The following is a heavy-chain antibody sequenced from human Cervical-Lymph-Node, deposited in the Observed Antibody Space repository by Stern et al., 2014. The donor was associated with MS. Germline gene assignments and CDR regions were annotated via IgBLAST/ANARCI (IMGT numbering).Heavy chain of an antibody. Sequence: EVQLVESGGGLVQPGGSLRLSCAASGFTFSSYAMTWVRQAPGKGLEWVSSISDDGKDTYYADSVKGRFITSRDNSKTTLYLQVNSLRAEDAAIYYCAKRVQYSSSYAYFDYWGQGTLVTVSS. V-gene: IGHV3-23*04. CDR3: AKRVQYSSSYAYFDY. D-gene: IGHD6-6*01. CDR1: GFTFSSYA. J-gene: IGHJ4*02. CDR2: ISDDGKDT.